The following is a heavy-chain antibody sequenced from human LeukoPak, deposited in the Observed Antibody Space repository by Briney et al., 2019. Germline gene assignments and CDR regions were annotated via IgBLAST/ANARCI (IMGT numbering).Heavy chain of an antibody. Sequence: SDTLSLTCTVSGGSISSYYWSWIRQPPGKGLEWIAYIHTSGSTTSNPSLGSRVTMSVDTSKNQFSLRLSSVTAADTAVYYCARHAGFSVWYFDLWGRGTLVTVSS. CDR1: GGSISSYY. J-gene: IGHJ2*01. CDR3: ARHAGFSVWYFDL. CDR2: IHTSGST. V-gene: IGHV4-4*09. D-gene: IGHD5/OR15-5a*01.